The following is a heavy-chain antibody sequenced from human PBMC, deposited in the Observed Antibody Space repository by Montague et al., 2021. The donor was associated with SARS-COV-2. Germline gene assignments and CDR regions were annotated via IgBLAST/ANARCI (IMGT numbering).Heavy chain of an antibody. CDR1: GGSVDIFY. CDR3: ARTIPGGMDV. CDR2: IYHSGSV. D-gene: IGHD2-21*01. J-gene: IGHJ6*02. Sequence: SETLSLTCVVSGGSVDIFYWAWFRQSPAKGLEWLGYIYHSGSVNYNPSLKSRLTISIDMSKNLFSLNLTSVTTADTAVYYCARTIPGGMDVWGQGTTVTVSS. V-gene: IGHV4-59*02.